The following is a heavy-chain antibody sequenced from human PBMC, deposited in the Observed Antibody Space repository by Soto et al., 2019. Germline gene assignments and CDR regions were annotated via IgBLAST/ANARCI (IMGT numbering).Heavy chain of an antibody. CDR3: ARDTKMLAPLIYMDH. J-gene: IGHJ4*02. D-gene: IGHD3-22*01. CDR2: ISSRSSNI. V-gene: IGHV3-21*01. CDR1: GFTFNIYS. Sequence: GSLRLSCAASGFTFNIYSMNWVRQAPGKGLEWVSSISSRSSNIDYADSVKGRFTISRDNANNSLYLQMNNLSADDTAVYYCARDTKMLAPLIYMDHWGRGTLVTVSS.